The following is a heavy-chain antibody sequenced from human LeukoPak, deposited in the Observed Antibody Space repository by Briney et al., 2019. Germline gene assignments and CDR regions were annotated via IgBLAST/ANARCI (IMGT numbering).Heavy chain of an antibody. V-gene: IGHV3-30-3*01. CDR2: ISYDGSDE. CDR3: ARVPYYWGSGTPPGFDI. J-gene: IGHJ3*02. D-gene: IGHD3-10*01. Sequence: GGSLKLSCAASGFTFCSFAIQWLRQAPGKGREWVAVISYDGSDEYYKDSVKGRFTISRDNSQNTLYLQMNSLRAEDTAVYYCARVPYYWGSGTPPGFDIWGQGTMVTVSS. CDR1: GFTFCSFA.